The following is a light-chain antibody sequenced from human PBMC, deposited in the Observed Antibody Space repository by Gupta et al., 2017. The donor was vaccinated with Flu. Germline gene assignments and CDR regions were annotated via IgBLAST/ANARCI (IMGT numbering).Light chain of an antibody. J-gene: IGLJ2*01. CDR3: RSCTRSNTVV. CDR2: GVN. Sequence: TISVSRGRSDLGGDGHVEWYQQHPSQAPALLIYGVNMRPAGFTHRFSCSPCDVTAALTRAGLQAEDEDDYYCRSCTRSNTVVFGGGTHLTVL. CDR1: RSDLGGDGH. V-gene: IGLV2-14*03.